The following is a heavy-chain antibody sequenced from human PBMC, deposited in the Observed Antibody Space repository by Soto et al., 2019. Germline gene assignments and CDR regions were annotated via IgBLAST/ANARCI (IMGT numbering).Heavy chain of an antibody. J-gene: IGHJ4*02. Sequence: GGSLRLSCAASGFTVSSNYMSWVRQAPGKGLEWVSVIYSGGSTYYADSVKGRFTISRDNSKNKLYLQMNSLRAEDTAVYYCARESGPYYGGNRGLDYWGQGTLVTVSS. D-gene: IGHD4-17*01. CDR1: GFTVSSNY. CDR3: ARESGPYYGGNRGLDY. V-gene: IGHV3-53*01. CDR2: IYSGGST.